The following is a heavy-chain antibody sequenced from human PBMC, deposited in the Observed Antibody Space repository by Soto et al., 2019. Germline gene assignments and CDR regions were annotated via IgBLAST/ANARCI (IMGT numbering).Heavy chain of an antibody. V-gene: IGHV1-69*01. CDR1: GGTFSSSA. CDR3: ASSQGSSTSLEIYYYYYYGMDV. D-gene: IGHD2-2*01. Sequence: QVQLVQSGAEVKKPGSSVKVSCKASGGTFSSSAISWVRQAPGQGLEWMGGIIPISGTANYAQKFQGRVTITADESTSTVSMELSSLRSEDTAVYFCASSQGSSTSLEIYYYYYYGMDVWGQGTTVTVSS. J-gene: IGHJ6*02. CDR2: IIPISGTA.